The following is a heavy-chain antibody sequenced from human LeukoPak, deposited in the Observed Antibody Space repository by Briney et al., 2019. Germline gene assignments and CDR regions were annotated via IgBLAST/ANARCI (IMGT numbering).Heavy chain of an antibody. J-gene: IGHJ3*02. CDR2: IYSGGGT. D-gene: IGHD1-26*01. Sequence: GGSLRLSSAASGFTVSSNYMSWVRQAPGKGLERNSVIYSGGGTYYADSVKGRFTISRDNSRNTLYLQMNSLRAEDTAMFYCARHGAEEGATDAFDIWGQGTMVTVSS. V-gene: IGHV3-66*04. CDR3: ARHGAEEGATDAFDI. CDR1: GFTVSSNY.